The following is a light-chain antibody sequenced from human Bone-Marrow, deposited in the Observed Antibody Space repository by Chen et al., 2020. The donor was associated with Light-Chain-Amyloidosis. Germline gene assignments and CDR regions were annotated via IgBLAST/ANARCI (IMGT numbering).Light chain of an antibody. V-gene: IGLV2-23*03. Sequence: QSALTQPASVSGSPGRSITISCTGTIIGTFNLVSWYQQNPGNAPKLIIYEGSRRPTEVSDRLSGSTSGHSASLPISGLQTDGEADYYCCSSGGYSTFVFGGGTKLTVL. CDR2: EGS. CDR3: CSSGGYSTFV. CDR1: IIGTFNL. J-gene: IGLJ2*01.